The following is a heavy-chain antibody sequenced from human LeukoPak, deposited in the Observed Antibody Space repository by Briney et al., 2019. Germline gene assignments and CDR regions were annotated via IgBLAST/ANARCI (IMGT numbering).Heavy chain of an antibody. CDR1: GGSFSGYY. CDR3: ATATGTTGGFDY. V-gene: IGHV4-4*08. J-gene: IGHJ4*02. CDR2: IYTSGST. D-gene: IGHD1-1*01. Sequence: SETLSHTCAVYGGSFSGYYWSWIRQPPGKGLEWIGRIYTSGSTNYNPSLKSRVTISVDTSKNQFSLTLSSVTAADTAVYYCATATGTTGGFDYWGQGTLVTVSS.